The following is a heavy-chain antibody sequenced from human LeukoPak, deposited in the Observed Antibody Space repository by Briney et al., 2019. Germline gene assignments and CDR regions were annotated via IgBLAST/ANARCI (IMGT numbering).Heavy chain of an antibody. CDR2: TYYRSKWYN. D-gene: IGHD1-14*01. J-gene: IGHJ5*02. CDR3: ARGTATASYPINWFDP. V-gene: IGHV6-1*01. Sequence: SQTLSLTCAISGDSVSSNSAAWNWIRQSPSRGLEWLGRTYYRSKWYNDYAISVKSRITINPDTSKNQFSPHLNSVTPGDTAVYYCARGTATASYPINWFDPWGQGILVTVSS. CDR1: GDSVSSNSAA.